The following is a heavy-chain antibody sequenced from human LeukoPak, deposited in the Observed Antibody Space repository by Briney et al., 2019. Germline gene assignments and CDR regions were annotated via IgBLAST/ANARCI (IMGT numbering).Heavy chain of an antibody. V-gene: IGHV4-4*07. J-gene: IGHJ4*02. CDR2: VHYRGST. D-gene: IGHD3-22*01. CDR1: SAPVTSHH. CDR3: ARDESSRDDSGGYHY. Sequence: AETLSLTCAVCSAPVTSHHWAWIRQPAGKGGEGFGRVHYRGSTNYNPSLKRRVAISLDKSKNELSLTLSSVSAADTAAYYCARDESSRDDSGGYHYWGRGALVTVSS.